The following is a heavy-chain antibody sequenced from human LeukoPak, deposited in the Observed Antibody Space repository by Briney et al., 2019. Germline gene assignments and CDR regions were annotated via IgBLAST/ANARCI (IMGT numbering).Heavy chain of an antibody. CDR3: ARGGGSSSGWPSEDANFDP. Sequence: SETLSLTCTVSGGSISSGGSYWSWIRQHPGKGLEWIGYIYYSGSTYYNPSLKSRVTISVDTSKNQFSLKLSSVTAADTAVYYCARGGGSSSGWPSEDANFDPWGQGTLVTVSS. J-gene: IGHJ5*02. CDR2: IYYSGST. V-gene: IGHV4-31*03. D-gene: IGHD6-19*01. CDR1: GGSISSGGSY.